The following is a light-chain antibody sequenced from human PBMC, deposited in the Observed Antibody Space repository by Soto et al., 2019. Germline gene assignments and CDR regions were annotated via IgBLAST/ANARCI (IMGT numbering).Light chain of an antibody. CDR2: DAS. CDR3: QQYNSYSWT. V-gene: IGKV1-5*01. CDR1: QSISSW. Sequence: DIQITQSPSTLTASVGDRVGITCLSSQSISSWLAWYQQKPGKVPKLLIYDASSLESGVPSRFSGSGSGTDLTLTISSLQPDDFATYYCQQYNSYSWTFGQGTKVDIK. J-gene: IGKJ1*01.